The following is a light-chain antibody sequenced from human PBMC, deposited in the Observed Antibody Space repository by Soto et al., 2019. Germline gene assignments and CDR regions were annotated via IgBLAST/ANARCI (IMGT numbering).Light chain of an antibody. CDR3: QQYEKWLHI. Sequence: EVVMTPSPVTLSVSPGERATLSSRASESLSGNLAWYQQTPGQAPRLLIYGASNRATGIPDRFSGSGYGTEFILTISGLQSEDFGLYYCQQYEKWLHIFGQETR. CDR2: GAS. J-gene: IGKJ5*01. CDR1: ESLSGN. V-gene: IGKV3-15*01.